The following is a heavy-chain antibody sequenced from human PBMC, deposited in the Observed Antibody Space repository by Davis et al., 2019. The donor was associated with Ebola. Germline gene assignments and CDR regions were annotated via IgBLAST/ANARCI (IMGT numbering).Heavy chain of an antibody. J-gene: IGHJ4*02. Sequence: SETLSLTCTVSGGSISSYYWSWIRQPPGKGLEWIGYIYYSGSTNYNPSLKSRVTISVDTSKNQFSLKLSSVTAADTALYYCARGALIAAAGTGKDFDYWGQGTLVTVSS. CDR1: GGSISSYY. V-gene: IGHV4-59*12. CDR2: IYYSGST. CDR3: ARGALIAAAGTGKDFDY. D-gene: IGHD6-13*01.